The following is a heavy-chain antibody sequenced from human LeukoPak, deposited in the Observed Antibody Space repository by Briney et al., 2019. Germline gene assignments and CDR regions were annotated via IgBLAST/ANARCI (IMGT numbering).Heavy chain of an antibody. CDR1: GFTVSSNY. CDR2: IYSGGST. V-gene: IGHV3-66*01. D-gene: IGHD3-10*01. J-gene: IGHJ4*02. CDR3: ARDRGYFDY. Sequence: PGGSLRLSRAASGFTVSSNYMSWVRQAPGKGLEWVSIIYSGGSTYYADSVKGRFTISRDNSKNTLYLQMNSLTAEDTAVYYCARDRGYFDYWGQGTLVTVSS.